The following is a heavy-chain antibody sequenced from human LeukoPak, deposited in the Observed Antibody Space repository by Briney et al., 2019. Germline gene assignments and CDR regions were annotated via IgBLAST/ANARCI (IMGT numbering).Heavy chain of an antibody. CDR1: GFTFRSHA. V-gene: IGHV3-23*01. J-gene: IGHJ4*02. CDR2: IYENCGTT. CDR3: AKDFRIGYSAHFDY. Sequence: PGGSLRLFCVGSGFTFRSHAMSWVRQAPEKGLEFVSGIYENCGTTYYADSVKGRFSISRDNSKNTLYLQMDSLRGEDTAVYYCAKDFRIGYSAHFDYWGQGALVTVSS. D-gene: IGHD2-21*01.